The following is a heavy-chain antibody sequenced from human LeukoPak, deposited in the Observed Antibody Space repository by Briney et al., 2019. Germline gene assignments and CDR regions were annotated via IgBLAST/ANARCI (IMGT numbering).Heavy chain of an antibody. CDR2: ISGDESST. Sequence: PGGSLRLSCAASGFTFSSYWMHWVRQDPGKGLVWVSRISGDESSTSYADSVKGRFTISRDNAKNTLYLQMNSLRAEDTALYYCARGGHHYHSSGYYGGTNFDYWGQGTLVTVSS. CDR3: ARGGHHYHSSGYYGGTNFDY. V-gene: IGHV3-74*01. D-gene: IGHD3-22*01. CDR1: GFTFSSYW. J-gene: IGHJ4*02.